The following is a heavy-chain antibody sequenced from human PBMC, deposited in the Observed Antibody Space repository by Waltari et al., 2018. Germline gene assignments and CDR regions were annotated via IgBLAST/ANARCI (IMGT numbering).Heavy chain of an antibody. CDR1: VFSFRTSA. CDR2: IRYDGRIK. V-gene: IGHV3-33*01. Sequence: QVQLVESGGGVVQPGRSLRLPCSASVFSFRTSALHCVRQAPGQGLEVVAAIRYDGRIKWDADSVKGRFTISRDDPRSTLYLDMNSLRVEDTAVYYCARDGCDGGSCLIDPWGQGTLVTVSP. J-gene: IGHJ5*02. D-gene: IGHD2-15*01. CDR3: ARDGCDGGSCLIDP.